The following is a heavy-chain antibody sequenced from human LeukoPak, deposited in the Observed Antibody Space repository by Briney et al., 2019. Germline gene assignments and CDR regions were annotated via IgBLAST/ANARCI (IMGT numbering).Heavy chain of an antibody. V-gene: IGHV3-23*01. CDR3: AKVPIYDYVWGSYN. CDR1: GFTFSYHA. Sequence: GGSLRLSCAASGFTFSYHAMSWVRQAPGKGLEWVSAMIGSGSSTSYAGSVKGRFTISRDNSKNTLYLQMNSLRAEDTAVYYCAKVPIYDYVWGSYNWGQGTLVTVSS. CDR2: MIGSGSST. D-gene: IGHD3-16*01. J-gene: IGHJ4*02.